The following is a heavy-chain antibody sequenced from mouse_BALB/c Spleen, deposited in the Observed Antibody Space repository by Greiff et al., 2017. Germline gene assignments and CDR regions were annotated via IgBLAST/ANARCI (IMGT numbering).Heavy chain of an antibody. CDR1: GFTFSSFG. V-gene: IGHV5-17*02. CDR3: ARRSYYDYDGGYAMDY. Sequence: EVKLVESGGGLVQPGGSRKLSCAASGFTFSSFGMHWVRQAPEKGLEWVAYISSGSSTIYYADTVKGRFTISRDNPKNTLFLQMTSLRSEDTAMYYCARRSYYDYDGGYAMDYWGQGTSVTVSS. D-gene: IGHD2-4*01. CDR2: ISSGSSTI. J-gene: IGHJ4*01.